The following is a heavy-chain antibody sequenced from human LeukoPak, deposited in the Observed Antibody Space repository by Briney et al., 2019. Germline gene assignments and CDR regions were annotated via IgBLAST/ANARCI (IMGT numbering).Heavy chain of an antibody. J-gene: IGHJ4*02. CDR3: ARGRGRGTTYYSFAY. D-gene: IGHD3/OR15-3a*01. V-gene: IGHV1-18*01. Sequence: ASVKVSCKASGYTFTSYGINWVRQAPGQGLEWMGWISAYNGHANYAQKFQGRVTMTTDTSTSTAYMELRSLTSDDTAVYYCARGRGRGTTYYSFAYWGQGTLVTVSS. CDR1: GYTFTSYG. CDR2: ISAYNGHA.